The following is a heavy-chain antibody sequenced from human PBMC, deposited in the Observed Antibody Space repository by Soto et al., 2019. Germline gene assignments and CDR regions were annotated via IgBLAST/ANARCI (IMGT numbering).Heavy chain of an antibody. CDR1: GFTFSSYS. CDR2: ISSSSSYI. V-gene: IGHV3-21*01. J-gene: IGHJ3*02. D-gene: IGHD5-12*01. CDR3: ARDLAPTTLRDAFDI. Sequence: NPGGSLRLSCAASGFTFSSYSMNWVRQAPGKGLEWVSSISSSSSYIYYADSVKGRFTISRDNAKNSLYLQMNSLRAEDTAVYYCARDLAPTTLRDAFDIWGQGTMVTVSS.